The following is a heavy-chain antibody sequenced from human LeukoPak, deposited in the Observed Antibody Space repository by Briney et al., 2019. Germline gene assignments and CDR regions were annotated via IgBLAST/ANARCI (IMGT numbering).Heavy chain of an antibody. CDR3: ARDLFDY. V-gene: IGHV3-23*01. Sequence: GGSLRLSCAASGFTFNYYGLSWVRQAPGKGLEWVSGFGHNGGITYPDSVKGRFTISRDNSKNTLYLQMNSLRAEDTAVYYCARDLFDYWGQGTLVTVSS. CDR1: GFTFNYYG. J-gene: IGHJ4*02. CDR2: FGHNGGIT.